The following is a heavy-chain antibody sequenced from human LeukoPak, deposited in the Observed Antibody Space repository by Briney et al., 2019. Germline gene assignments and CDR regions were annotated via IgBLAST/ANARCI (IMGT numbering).Heavy chain of an antibody. CDR1: GLSFGNYW. J-gene: IGHJ5*02. CDR3: TRDFDP. CDR2: IKQDGSEK. V-gene: IGHV3-7*01. Sequence: LTGGSLTLSCVASGLSFGNYWMDWVRQAPGKGLEWVGNIKQDGSEKYYVDSVKGRFTISRDNAKNSLYLDMNSLRVEDTAIYYCTRDFDPWGQGTLVTVSS.